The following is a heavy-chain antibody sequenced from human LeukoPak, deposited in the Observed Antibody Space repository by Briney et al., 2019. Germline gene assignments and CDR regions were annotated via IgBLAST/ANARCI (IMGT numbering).Heavy chain of an antibody. CDR3: ARAAAHSGDWFDP. CDR1: GYTFTGYY. CDR2: INPNSGGT. J-gene: IGHJ5*02. Sequence: GASVKVSCKASGYTFTGYYMHWVRQAPGQGLEWMGWINPNSGGTNYAQKFRGRVTMTRDTSISTAYMELSRLRSDDTAVYYCARAAAHSGDWFDPWGQGTLVTVSS. D-gene: IGHD2-15*01. V-gene: IGHV1-2*02.